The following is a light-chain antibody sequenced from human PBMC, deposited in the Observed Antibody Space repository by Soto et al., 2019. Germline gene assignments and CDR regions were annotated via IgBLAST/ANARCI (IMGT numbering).Light chain of an antibody. V-gene: IGKV3-11*01. CDR3: QQYGNSPIT. CDR1: QSVSSH. J-gene: IGKJ5*01. Sequence: EIVLTQSPATLSLSPGERATLSCRASQSVSSHLAWFQQRPGQAPRLLIYDASNRATGIPARFSGRGSGTDFTLTISSLQSEDFAVYYCQQYGNSPITFGQGTRLEIK. CDR2: DAS.